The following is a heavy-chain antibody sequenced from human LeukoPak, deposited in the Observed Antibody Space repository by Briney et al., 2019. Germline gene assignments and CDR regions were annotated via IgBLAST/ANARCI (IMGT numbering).Heavy chain of an antibody. J-gene: IGHJ4*02. D-gene: IGHD6-13*01. CDR3: ARQKAAAGTFLRYYFDY. CDR2: IYYSGST. CDR1: GGSISSSSYY. Sequence: SETLSLTCTVSGGSISSSSYYWGWIRQPLGKGLEWIGSIYYSGSTYYNPSLKSRVTISVDTSKNQFSLKLSSVTAADTAVYYCARQKAAAGTFLRYYFDYWGQGTLVTVSS. V-gene: IGHV4-39*01.